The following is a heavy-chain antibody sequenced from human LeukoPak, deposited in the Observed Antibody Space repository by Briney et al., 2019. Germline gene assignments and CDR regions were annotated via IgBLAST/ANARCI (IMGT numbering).Heavy chain of an antibody. J-gene: IGHJ4*02. CDR3: ARGRIAVAGTGGFDY. CDR2: INHSGST. CDR1: GGSFSGYY. Sequence: PSETLSLTCAVYGGSFSGYYWSWIRQPPGKGLEWIGEINHSGSTNYNPSLKSRVTISVDTSKNQFSLKLSSVTAADTAAYYCARGRIAVAGTGGFDYWGQGTLVTVSS. V-gene: IGHV4-34*01. D-gene: IGHD6-19*01.